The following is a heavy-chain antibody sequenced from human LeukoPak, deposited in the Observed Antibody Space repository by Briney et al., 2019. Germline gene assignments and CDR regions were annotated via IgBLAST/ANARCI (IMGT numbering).Heavy chain of an antibody. CDR3: ARGGGAAAGTFDY. D-gene: IGHD6-13*01. J-gene: IGHJ4*02. Sequence: ASVKVSCRPSGYSFTIYGISWVRQAPGQGLEWMRWISAYNGKTNYAQKVQDRVTITTDTSTSTVYMELRSLRSDDTAVYYCARGGGAAAGTFDYWGQGTLVTVSS. CDR1: GYSFTIYG. V-gene: IGHV1-18*01. CDR2: ISAYNGKT.